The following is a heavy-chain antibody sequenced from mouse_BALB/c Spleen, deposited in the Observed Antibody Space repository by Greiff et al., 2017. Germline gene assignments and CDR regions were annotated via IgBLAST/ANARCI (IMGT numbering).Heavy chain of an antibody. Sequence: EVKLMESGPGLVKPSQSLSLTCSVTGYSITSGYYWNWIRQFPGNKLEWMGYISYDGSNNYNPSLKNRISITRDTSKNQFFLKLNSVTTEDTATYYCARGGAARATYYFDYWGQGTTLTVSS. CDR2: ISYDGSN. J-gene: IGHJ2*01. CDR3: ARGGAARATYYFDY. CDR1: GYSITSGYY. D-gene: IGHD3-1*01. V-gene: IGHV3-6*02.